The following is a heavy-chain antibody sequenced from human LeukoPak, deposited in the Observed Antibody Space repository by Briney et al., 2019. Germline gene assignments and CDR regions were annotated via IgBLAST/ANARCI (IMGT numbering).Heavy chain of an antibody. J-gene: IGHJ4*02. CDR2: IYYGGST. Sequence: SETLSLTCTVSGGSISSYHWSWIRQPPGKGLEWIGYIYYGGSTNYNPSLKSRVTMSVDTSKNQFSLKLSSVTAADTAVYYCARVSIGSGIDYWGQGTLVTVSS. CDR1: GGSISSYH. CDR3: ARVSIGSGIDY. D-gene: IGHD3-10*01. V-gene: IGHV4-59*12.